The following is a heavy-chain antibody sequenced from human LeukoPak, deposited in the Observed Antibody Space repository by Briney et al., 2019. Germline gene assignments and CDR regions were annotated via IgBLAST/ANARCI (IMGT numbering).Heavy chain of an antibody. Sequence: AGGSLRLSCAASGFTFGDYGMSWVRQAPGKGLEWVSGINWNGGCTGYADSVRGRFTISRDNARNSLYLQMNSLRAEDTALYYCALGRDGYNLWHWGQGTLVTVSS. CDR3: ALGRDGYNLWH. CDR2: INWNGGCT. J-gene: IGHJ1*01. D-gene: IGHD5-24*01. CDR1: GFTFGDYG. V-gene: IGHV3-20*04.